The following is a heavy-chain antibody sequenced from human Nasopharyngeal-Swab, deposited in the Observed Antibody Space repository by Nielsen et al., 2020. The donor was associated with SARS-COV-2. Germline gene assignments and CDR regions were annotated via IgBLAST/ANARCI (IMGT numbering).Heavy chain of an antibody. CDR3: VGDVASVGATLDS. V-gene: IGHV3-48*02. J-gene: IGHJ4*02. Sequence: GESLKISCAASGLTISSNGMHWVRQAPGKGLEWVAYISSSSSKSYYADSVKGRFTISRDNPKNSLYLQMNSLRHEDTAVYYCVGDVASVGATLDSWGQGTLVTVSS. CDR2: ISSSSSKS. D-gene: IGHD1-26*01. CDR1: GLTISSNG.